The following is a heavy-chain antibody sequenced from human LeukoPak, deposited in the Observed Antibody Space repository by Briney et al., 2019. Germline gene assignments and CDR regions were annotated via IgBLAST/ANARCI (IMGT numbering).Heavy chain of an antibody. D-gene: IGHD5-24*01. CDR3: ATRQTRRDGYNWAPSDY. CDR1: GYTFTSYD. CDR2: IIPIFGTA. V-gene: IGHV1-69*05. Sequence: SVKVSCKASGYTFTSYDINWVRQAPGQGLEWMGGIIPIFGTANYAQKFQGRVTITTDESTSTAYMELSSLRSEDTAVYYCATRQTRRDGYNWAPSDYWGQGTLVTVSS. J-gene: IGHJ4*02.